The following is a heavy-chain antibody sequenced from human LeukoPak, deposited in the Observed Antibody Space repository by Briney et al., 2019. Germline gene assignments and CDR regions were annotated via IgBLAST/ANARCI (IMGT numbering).Heavy chain of an antibody. D-gene: IGHD5-24*01. J-gene: IGHJ3*02. CDR3: ARVGGGLNDAFDI. CDR2: INPNSGGT. CDR1: GYTFTGYY. V-gene: IGHV1-2*06. Sequence: ASVKVSCKASGYTFTGYYMNWVRQAPGQGLEWMGRINPNSGGTNYAQKFQGRVTMTRDTFISTAYMELSRLRSDDTAVYYCARVGGGLNDAFDIWGQGTMVTVSS.